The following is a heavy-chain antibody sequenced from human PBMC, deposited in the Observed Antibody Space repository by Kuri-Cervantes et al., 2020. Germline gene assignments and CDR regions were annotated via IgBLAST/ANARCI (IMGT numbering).Heavy chain of an antibody. V-gene: IGHV3-23*01. CDR2: ISGSGGST. CDR1: GFTFSSYA. D-gene: IGHD6-19*01. CDR3: ATRIAVAGTGNY. Sequence: GGSLRLSCAASGFTFSSYAMSWVRQAPGRGLEWVSAISGSGGSTYYADSVKGRFTISRDNSKNTLFLQMNILRAEDTAVYYCATRIAVAGTGNYWGQGTLVTVSS. J-gene: IGHJ4*02.